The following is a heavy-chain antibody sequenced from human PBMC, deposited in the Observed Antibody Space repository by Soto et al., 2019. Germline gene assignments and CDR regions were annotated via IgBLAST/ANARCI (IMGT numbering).Heavy chain of an antibody. D-gene: IGHD3-10*01. CDR3: ARDRRGRADGFIYYYGMDV. CDR2: IFDAATT. Sequence: QVQLQESGPGLMQPSGTLSLICSVSGESVGRGTNYWSWVRQAPGRGLEWIGYIFDAATTNYNPSVESRVSMSLSAAKNQGSLKLTSVTAADTAIYHCARDRRGRADGFIYYYGMDVWGQGTSCTVSS. J-gene: IGHJ6*02. V-gene: IGHV4-61*01. CDR1: GESVGRGTNY.